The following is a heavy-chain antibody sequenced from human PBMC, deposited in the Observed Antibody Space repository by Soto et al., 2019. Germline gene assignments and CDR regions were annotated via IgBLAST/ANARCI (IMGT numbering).Heavy chain of an antibody. Sequence: QVQLVQSGAEVKKPGSSVKVSCKASGGTFRTSAISWVRQAPGQGLEWVGGIMPVFRRPKYAQNFQDRVTITADESTSTAYMELSSLRSDDTAVYYCARDKDRLQLVGNYYYIFDVWGQGTAVTVSS. CDR1: GGTFRTSA. CDR2: IMPVFRRP. CDR3: ARDKDRLQLVGNYYYIFDV. V-gene: IGHV1-69*12. J-gene: IGHJ6*02. D-gene: IGHD1-1*01.